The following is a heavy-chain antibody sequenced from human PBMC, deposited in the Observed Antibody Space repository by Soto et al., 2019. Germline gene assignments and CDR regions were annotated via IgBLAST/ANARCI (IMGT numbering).Heavy chain of an antibody. D-gene: IGHD3-3*01. J-gene: IGHJ4*02. CDR2: INHSGST. CDR1: GGSFSGYH. Sequence: SETLSLTCAGYGGSFSGYHWSWIRQPPGKGLEWIGEINHSGSTNYNPSLKSRVTISVDTSKNQFSLKLSSVTAADTAVYYCARGSRFLEWHIDYWGQGTLVTVSS. CDR3: ARGSRFLEWHIDY. V-gene: IGHV4-34*01.